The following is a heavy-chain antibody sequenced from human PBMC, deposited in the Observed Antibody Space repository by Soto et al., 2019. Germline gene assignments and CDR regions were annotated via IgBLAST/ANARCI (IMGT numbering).Heavy chain of an antibody. CDR2: ISSSSSYI. D-gene: IGHD3-22*01. J-gene: IGHJ4*02. V-gene: IGHV3-21*01. Sequence: PGGRVRLTCSASGLRFSRYIMNWARQAPGKGLEWVSSISSSSSYIYYADSVKGRFTISRDNAKNSLYLQMNSLRAEDTAVYYCARDYYDSSGYLAPLDYWGQGT. CDR1: GLRFSRYI. CDR3: ARDYYDSSGYLAPLDY.